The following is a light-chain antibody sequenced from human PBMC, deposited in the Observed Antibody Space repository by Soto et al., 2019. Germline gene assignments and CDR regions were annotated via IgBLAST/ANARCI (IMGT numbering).Light chain of an antibody. CDR1: SGHSSYA. CDR2: LNGDGSH. Sequence: QLVLTQSPSASASLGASVKLTCTLSSGHSSYAIAWHQQQPEKGPRYLMKLNGDGSHSKGDGIPDRFSGSSSGAERYLTISSLQSEDEADYYCQTWGTGVVFGGGTQLTVL. J-gene: IGLJ2*01. V-gene: IGLV4-69*01. CDR3: QTWGTGVV.